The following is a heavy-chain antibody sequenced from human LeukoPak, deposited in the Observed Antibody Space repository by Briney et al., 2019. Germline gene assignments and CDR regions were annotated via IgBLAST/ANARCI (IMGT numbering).Heavy chain of an antibody. D-gene: IGHD3-10*01. J-gene: IGHJ4*02. CDR2: IKHDESEK. Sequence: GGSLRLSCAASGFTFSTYWMTWVRQAPGRGLEWVANIKHDESEKYYVDSVKGRFTISRDNTKNSLFLQMNSLRAEDTAVYYCATEAYYHFDYWGQGILVTVPS. CDR3: ATEAYYHFDY. V-gene: IGHV3-7*01. CDR1: GFTFSTYW.